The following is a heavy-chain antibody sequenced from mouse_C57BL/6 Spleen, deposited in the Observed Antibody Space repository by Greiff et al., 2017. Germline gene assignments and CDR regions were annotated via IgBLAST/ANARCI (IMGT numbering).Heavy chain of an antibody. V-gene: IGHV1-9*01. J-gene: IGHJ3*01. CDR1: GYTFTGYW. Sequence: VQLQQSGAELMKPGASVKLSCKATGYTFTGYWIEWVKQRPGHGLEWIGEILPGSGSTNYNEEFKGKATFTADTSSTTAYMQLSSLTTEDSAIYYCARVHYSNYPPGFAYWGQGTLVTVSA. D-gene: IGHD2-5*01. CDR3: ARVHYSNYPPGFAY. CDR2: ILPGSGST.